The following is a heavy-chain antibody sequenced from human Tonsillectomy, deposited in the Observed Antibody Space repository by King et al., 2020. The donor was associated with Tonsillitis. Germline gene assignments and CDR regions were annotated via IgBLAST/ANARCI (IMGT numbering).Heavy chain of an antibody. D-gene: IGHD2-15*01. Sequence: QWQLVQSGAEVKKPGSSLKVSCKASGGTFNNYGISWWRQAPGQGLEWRGGIIPIFGVTNYAQKFQGRVTVTADESPRTAYMELSSLRSDDTAVYYCARRGIINYGMDVWGQGTTVIVSS. V-gene: IGHV1-69*01. CDR2: IIPIFGVT. J-gene: IGHJ6*02. CDR1: GGTFNNYG. CDR3: ARRGIINYGMDV.